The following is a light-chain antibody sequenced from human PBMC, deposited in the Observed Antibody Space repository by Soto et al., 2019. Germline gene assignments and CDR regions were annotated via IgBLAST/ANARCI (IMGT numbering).Light chain of an antibody. V-gene: IGKV3-11*01. CDR1: QSVFSS. CDR2: GAA. CDR3: QQRSNWPPLT. Sequence: DIVMTQSPATLSLSPGERATLSCRASQSVFSSLAWYQQKPGQAPRLLIYGAATRATGVPARFSGSGSGTDFTLTISSLEPEDFAVYYCQQRSNWPPLTFGQGTRLEIK. J-gene: IGKJ5*01.